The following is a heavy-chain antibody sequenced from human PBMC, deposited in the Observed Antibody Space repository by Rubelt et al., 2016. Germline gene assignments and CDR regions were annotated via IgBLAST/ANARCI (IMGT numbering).Heavy chain of an antibody. Sequence: QVQLQESGPGLVKPSETLSLTCSVSGYFISSGYYWGWIRQPPGKGLEWIGSIYHSGATYYNPSLKSRVTMSVATSKNQFSLKLSSVTAADTAVYYCASDKGDYGHYFDYWGQGTLVTVSS. J-gene: IGHJ4*02. D-gene: IGHD4-17*01. CDR3: ASDKGDYGHYFDY. CDR2: IYHSGAT. V-gene: IGHV4-38-2*02. CDR1: GYFISSGYY.